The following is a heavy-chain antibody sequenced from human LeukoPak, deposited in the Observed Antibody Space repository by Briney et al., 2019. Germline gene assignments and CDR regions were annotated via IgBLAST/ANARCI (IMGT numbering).Heavy chain of an antibody. J-gene: IGHJ4*02. D-gene: IGHD4/OR15-4a*01. V-gene: IGHV3-33*06. CDR2: MCYDGSTK. Sequence: GRSLRLSCAASGFTFSSYGMHWVRQAPGKGLEWVAVMCYDGSTKYYADSVKGRFTISRDNSKNTLYLQMDSLRAEDTAVYFCAKDGAASTYFDNWGPGTLVTVSS. CDR1: GFTFSSYG. CDR3: AKDGAASTYFDN.